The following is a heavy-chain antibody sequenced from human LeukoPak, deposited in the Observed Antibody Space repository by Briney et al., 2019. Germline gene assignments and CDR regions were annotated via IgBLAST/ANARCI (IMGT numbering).Heavy chain of an antibody. J-gene: IGHJ6*02. CDR2: INHSGST. Sequence: PSETLSLTCAVYGGSFSGYYWSWIRQPPGKGLEWIGEINHSGSTNYNPSLKSRVTISVDTSKNQFSLKLSSVTAADTAVYYCARVRTAMASDYYYYYGMDVWGQGTTVTVSS. V-gene: IGHV4-34*01. D-gene: IGHD5-18*01. CDR3: ARVRTAMASDYYYYYGMDV. CDR1: GGSFSGYY.